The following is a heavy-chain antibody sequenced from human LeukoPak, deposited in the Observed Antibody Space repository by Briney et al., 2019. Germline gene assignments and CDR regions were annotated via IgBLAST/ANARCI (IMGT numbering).Heavy chain of an antibody. CDR3: ARPYSSGWYGVFHI. D-gene: IGHD6-19*01. Sequence: QASETLSLTCTVSGGSISSYYWSWIRQPPGKGLEWIGYIYYSGSTNYNPSLKSRVTISVDTSENQFSLRLSSVTAADTAVYYCARPYSSGWYGVFHIWGQGTMVTVSS. CDR1: GGSISSYY. CDR2: IYYSGST. V-gene: IGHV4-59*08. J-gene: IGHJ3*02.